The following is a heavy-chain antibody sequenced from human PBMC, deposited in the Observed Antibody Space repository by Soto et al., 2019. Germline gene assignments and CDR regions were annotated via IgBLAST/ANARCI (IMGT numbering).Heavy chain of an antibody. CDR2: IYYSGST. D-gene: IGHD2-2*01. V-gene: IGHV4-59*01. CDR1: GGSISSYY. J-gene: IGHJ4*02. CDR3: ARHGRYCSSTSCEFDY. Sequence: ASETLSLTCTVSGGSISSYYWSWIRQPPGKGLEWIGYIYYSGSTNYNPSLKSRVTISVDTSKNQFSLKLSSVTAADTAVYYCARHGRYCSSTSCEFDYWGQGTLVTVSS.